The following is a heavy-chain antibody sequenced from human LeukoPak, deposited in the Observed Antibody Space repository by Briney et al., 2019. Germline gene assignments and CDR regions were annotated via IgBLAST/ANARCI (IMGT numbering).Heavy chain of an antibody. CDR1: GFTFSSYE. Sequence: PGGSLRLSCAVSGFTFSSYEMNWVRRAPGKGLEWLSHISNSGSSIQYADSVRGRFTISRDNAKNSLYLQMNSLRVEDTAVYYCARTRDGPFAYWGQGTLVTVSS. CDR2: ISNSGSSI. J-gene: IGHJ4*02. D-gene: IGHD5-24*01. CDR3: ARTRDGPFAY. V-gene: IGHV3-48*03.